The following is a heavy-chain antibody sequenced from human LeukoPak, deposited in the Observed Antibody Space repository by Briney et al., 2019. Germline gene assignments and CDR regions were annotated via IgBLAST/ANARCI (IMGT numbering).Heavy chain of an antibody. V-gene: IGHV3-48*01. J-gene: IGHJ2*01. CDR2: ISSSSSTI. Sequence: GGSLRLSCAASGFTFSSYSMNWVRQAPGKGLEWVSYISSSSSTIYYADSVKGRFTISRDNAKNSLYLQMNSLRAEDTAVYYCARDEGSSSSLWYFDLWGRGTLVTVSS. D-gene: IGHD6-6*01. CDR3: ARDEGSSSSLWYFDL. CDR1: GFTFSSYS.